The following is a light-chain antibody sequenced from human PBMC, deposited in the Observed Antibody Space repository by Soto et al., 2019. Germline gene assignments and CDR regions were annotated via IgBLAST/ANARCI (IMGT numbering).Light chain of an antibody. J-gene: IGLJ3*02. CDR3: SSYSSRATLAV. Sequence: QSVLTQPASVSGSPGQSITISCTGTSSDVGGYNYVSWYQQHPGKAPKLMIYEVSNRPSGVSNRFSGSKSGNTASLTISGLQAEDEADYYCSSYSSRATLAVFGGGTELTV. V-gene: IGLV2-14*01. CDR2: EVS. CDR1: SSDVGGYNY.